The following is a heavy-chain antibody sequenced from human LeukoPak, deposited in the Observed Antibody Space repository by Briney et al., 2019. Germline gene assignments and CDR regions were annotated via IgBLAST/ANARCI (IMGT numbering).Heavy chain of an antibody. J-gene: IGHJ4*02. V-gene: IGHV3-23*01. CDR3: AKGKGLYYFDY. Sequence: AISGSGGSTYYADSVKGRFTISRDNSKNALYLQMNSLRAEDTAVYYCAKGKGLYYFDYWGQGTVVTVPS. CDR2: ISGSGGST.